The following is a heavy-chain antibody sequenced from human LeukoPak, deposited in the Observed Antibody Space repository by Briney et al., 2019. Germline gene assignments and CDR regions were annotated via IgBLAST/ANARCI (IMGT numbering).Heavy chain of an antibody. J-gene: IGHJ1*01. CDR3: AREDYDSSGYYYVSLYLQH. V-gene: IGHV3-33*01. CDR2: IWYDGSNK. D-gene: IGHD3-22*01. CDR1: GFTFSSYG. Sequence: GGSLRLSCAASGFTFSSYGMHWVRQAPGKGLEWVAVIWYDGSNKYYADSVKGRFTISRDNSKNTLYLQMNSLRAEDTAVYYCAREDYDSSGYYYVSLYLQHWGQGTLVTVSS.